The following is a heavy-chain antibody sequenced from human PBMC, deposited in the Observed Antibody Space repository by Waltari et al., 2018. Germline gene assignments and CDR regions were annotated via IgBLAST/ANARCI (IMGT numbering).Heavy chain of an antibody. V-gene: IGHV3-74*01. CDR1: GFTFSNYW. J-gene: IGHJ6*03. D-gene: IGHD2-15*01. CDR3: TRDAVGHMDV. CDR2: ITTDGSSK. Sequence: EVQLVESGGGIVQPGGSLRLYCSVSGFTFSNYWINWVRQAPGKGLEWVAHITTDGSSKNYADSVTGRFTISRDNTKDTLYLEMNSLTAEDTAVYYCTRDAVGHMDVWGKGTTVTVS.